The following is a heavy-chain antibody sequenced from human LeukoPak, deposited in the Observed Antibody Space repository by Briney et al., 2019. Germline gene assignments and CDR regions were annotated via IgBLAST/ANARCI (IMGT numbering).Heavy chain of an antibody. V-gene: IGHV3-30*03. CDR3: ARDIYFSGSYYYWGPFDY. CDR2: ISNDGSNK. D-gene: IGHD3-10*01. CDR1: GFTFSDHA. Sequence: GGSLRLSCAASGFTFSDHAMHWVRQAPGKGLEWVAVISNDGSNKYYADSVKGRFTISRGDSKDTVYLQVNSLRAEDTAVYYCARDIYFSGSYYYWGPFDYWGQGTLVTVSS. J-gene: IGHJ4*02.